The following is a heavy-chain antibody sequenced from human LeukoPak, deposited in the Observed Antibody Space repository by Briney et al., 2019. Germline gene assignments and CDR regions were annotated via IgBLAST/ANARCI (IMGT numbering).Heavy chain of an antibody. D-gene: IGHD5-18*01. Sequence: GSLRLSCAASGFTFSDYYMSWIRQPPGKGLEWIGSIYYSGSTYNNPSLQSRVTISVDTSKNQFSLKLSSVTAADTAVYYCATAMFILYYMDVWGKGTTVIVSS. CDR1: GFTFSDYY. CDR2: IYYSGST. J-gene: IGHJ6*03. CDR3: ATAMFILYYMDV. V-gene: IGHV4-38-2*01.